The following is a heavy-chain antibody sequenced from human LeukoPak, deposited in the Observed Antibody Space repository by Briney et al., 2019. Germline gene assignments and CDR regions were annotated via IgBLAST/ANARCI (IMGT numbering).Heavy chain of an antibody. CDR3: AKDSGFWSGYYDY. CDR2: ISYDGSNK. Sequence: GGSLRLSCAASGFTFSSYGMHWVRQAPGKGLEWVAVISYDGSNKYYADSVKGRFTISRDNSKNTLYLQMNSLRAEDTAVYYCAKDSGFWSGYYDYWGQGTLVTVSS. CDR1: GFTFSSYG. V-gene: IGHV3-30*18. J-gene: IGHJ4*02. D-gene: IGHD3-3*01.